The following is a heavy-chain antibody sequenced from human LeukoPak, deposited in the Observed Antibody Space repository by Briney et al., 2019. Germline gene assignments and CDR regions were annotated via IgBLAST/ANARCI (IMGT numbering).Heavy chain of an antibody. Sequence: GESLRISCKASGYSFTGYWIGWVRQMPGKGLEWTGIIYPGDSDARYSPSFRGQVTISADKSISTAYLQWSSLKASDTAMYYCARRLGWDFDSSGYSFDFWGQGTLVTVSS. CDR1: GYSFTGYW. D-gene: IGHD3-22*01. CDR3: ARRLGWDFDSSGYSFDF. V-gene: IGHV5-51*01. CDR2: IYPGDSDA. J-gene: IGHJ4*02.